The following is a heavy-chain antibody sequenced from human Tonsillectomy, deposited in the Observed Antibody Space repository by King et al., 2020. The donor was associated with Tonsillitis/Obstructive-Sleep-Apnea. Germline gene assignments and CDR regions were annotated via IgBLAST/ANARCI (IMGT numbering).Heavy chain of an antibody. V-gene: IGHV3-30*03. J-gene: IGHJ4*02. Sequence: VQLVESGGDVVQPGRSLRLSCAASGFTFTYYGMHWVRQAPGKGLEWVAAISYDGTNKYYADSMKGRFTISRDNSKNTLYLQMTTLRTEDTAVYYCVTGRVLRYFDWPGVLDYWGQGTLVTVSS. CDR2: ISYDGTNK. D-gene: IGHD3-9*01. CDR1: GFTFTYYG. CDR3: VTGRVLRYFDWPGVLDY.